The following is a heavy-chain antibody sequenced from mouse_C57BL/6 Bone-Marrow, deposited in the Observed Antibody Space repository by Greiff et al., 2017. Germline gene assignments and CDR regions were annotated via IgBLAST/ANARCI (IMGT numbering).Heavy chain of an antibody. CDR2: IYPGSGNT. V-gene: IGHV1-76*01. CDR1: GYTFTDYY. J-gene: IGHJ2*01. D-gene: IGHD1-1*01. CDR3: AKERITPFFDY. Sequence: VQLVESGAELVRPGASVKLSCKASGYTFTDYYINWVKQRPGQGLEWIARIYPGSGNTYYNEKFKGKATLTAEKSSSTAYMQLSSLTSEDSAVYFCAKERITPFFDYWGQGTTLTVSS.